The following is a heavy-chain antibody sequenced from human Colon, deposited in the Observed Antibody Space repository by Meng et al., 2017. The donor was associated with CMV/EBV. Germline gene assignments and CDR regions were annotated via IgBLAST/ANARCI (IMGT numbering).Heavy chain of an antibody. D-gene: IGHD3-3*01. Sequence: GESLKISCAASGFTFSSYWMTWVRQAPGKGLEWVGNIKDDGSERNYVDSVKGRFTISRDNAKNSVYLQMNSLRAGDTAVYYCARGDYDFWGGYWGQGTLVTVSS. CDR2: IKDDGSER. J-gene: IGHJ4*02. CDR3: ARGDYDFWGGY. V-gene: IGHV3-7*01. CDR1: GFTFSSYW.